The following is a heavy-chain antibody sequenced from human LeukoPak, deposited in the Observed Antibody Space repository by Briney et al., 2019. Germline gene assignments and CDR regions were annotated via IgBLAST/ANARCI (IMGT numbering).Heavy chain of an antibody. CDR3: TTCLNGAGQPVAIYYYGMDV. Sequence: ASVKVSCKVSGYTLTEMSIHWVRQAPGGALEWMGGFDPEDGETVYAPKFQGRVTMTEDTSADTAYMELSSLRSEDTAAYCCTTCLNGAGQPVAIYYYGMDVWGQGTTVTVSS. D-gene: IGHD2-2*01. CDR2: FDPEDGET. CDR1: GYTLTEMS. V-gene: IGHV1-24*01. J-gene: IGHJ6*02.